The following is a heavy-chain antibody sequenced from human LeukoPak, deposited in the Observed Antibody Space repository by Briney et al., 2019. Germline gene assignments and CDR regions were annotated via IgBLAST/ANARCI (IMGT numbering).Heavy chain of an antibody. CDR3: AKGGGYEAQYYYYYLDV. J-gene: IGHJ6*03. V-gene: IGHV3-30*02. CDR2: IRYDGSNK. D-gene: IGHD5-12*01. Sequence: GGSLRLSCAASGFTFSSYGMYWVRQAPGKGLEWVASIRYDGSNKYYADSVKGRFTISRDNSKNTLYLQMKSLRAEDTAVYYCAKGGGYEAQYYYYYLDVWGKGTTVTISS. CDR1: GFTFSSYG.